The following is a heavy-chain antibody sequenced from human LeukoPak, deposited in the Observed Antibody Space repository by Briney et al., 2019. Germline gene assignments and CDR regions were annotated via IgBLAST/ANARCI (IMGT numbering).Heavy chain of an antibody. CDR2: IYSGGST. CDR3: ARAGEYSDDAFDI. D-gene: IGHD4-17*01. V-gene: IGHV3-53*01. CDR1: GFTVSSNY. Sequence: GGSLRLSCAASGFTVSSNYMSWVRQAPGKWLEWVSVIYSGGSTYYADSVKGRFTISRDNSKNTLYLQMNSLRAEDTAVYYCARAGEYSDDAFDISSQGTMVTVSS. J-gene: IGHJ3*02.